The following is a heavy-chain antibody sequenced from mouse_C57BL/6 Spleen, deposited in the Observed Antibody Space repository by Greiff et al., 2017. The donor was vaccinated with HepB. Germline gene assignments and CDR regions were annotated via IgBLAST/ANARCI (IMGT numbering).Heavy chain of an antibody. Sequence: EVMLVESGGGLVKPGGSLKLSCAASGFTFSSYTMSWVRQTPEKRLEWVATISGGGGNTYYPDSVKGRFTISRDNAKNTLYLQMSSLRSEDTALYYCARQYSNPYYAMDYWGQGTSVTVSS. J-gene: IGHJ4*01. V-gene: IGHV5-9*01. D-gene: IGHD2-5*01. CDR2: ISGGGGNT. CDR1: GFTFSSYT. CDR3: ARQYSNPYYAMDY.